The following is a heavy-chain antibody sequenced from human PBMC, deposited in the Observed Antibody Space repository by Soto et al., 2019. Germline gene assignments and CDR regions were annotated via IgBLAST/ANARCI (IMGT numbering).Heavy chain of an antibody. D-gene: IGHD3-3*01. CDR2: INSDGGSR. CDR1: GFSITRYW. V-gene: IGHV3-74*01. CDR3: GTGVLAGN. J-gene: IGHJ4*02. Sequence: EVQLVQSGGGLVQPGGSLRLSCAASGFSITRYWMHWVRQAPGKGVEWVSRINSDGGSRGYADSVKGRFTISRHNRRNTLYLQMNSLRVEDTAVYYCGTGVLAGNWGLGTLVTVSS.